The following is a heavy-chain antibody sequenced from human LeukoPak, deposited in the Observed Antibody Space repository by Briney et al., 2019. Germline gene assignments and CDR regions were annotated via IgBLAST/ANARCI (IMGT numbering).Heavy chain of an antibody. V-gene: IGHV3-48*02. CDR2: TSSSSSTI. Sequence: GGSLRLSCAASGFTFSSYNMNWVRQAPGKGLEWVSYTSSSSSTIYYADSVKGRFTISRDNAKNSLYLQMNGLRDEDTAVYYCARQATSDSYYCCGMDVWGQGTTVTVSS. CDR1: GFTFSSYN. J-gene: IGHJ6*02. CDR3: ARQATSDSYYCCGMDV.